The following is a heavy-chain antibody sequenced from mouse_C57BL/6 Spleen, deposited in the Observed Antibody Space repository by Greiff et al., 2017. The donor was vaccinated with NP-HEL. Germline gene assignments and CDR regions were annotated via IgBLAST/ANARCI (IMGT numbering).Heavy chain of an antibody. CDR2: INPYNGGT. D-gene: IGHD1-1*01. J-gene: IGHJ1*03. CDR3: ARSPHYYGSSWYFDV. Sequence: EVQLQQSGPVLVKPGASVKMSCKASGYTFTDYYMNWVKQSHGKSLEWIGVINPYNGGTSYNQKFKGKATLTVDKSSSTAYMELNSLTSEDSAVYSGARSPHYYGSSWYFDVWGTGTTVTVSS. V-gene: IGHV1-19*01. CDR1: GYTFTDYY.